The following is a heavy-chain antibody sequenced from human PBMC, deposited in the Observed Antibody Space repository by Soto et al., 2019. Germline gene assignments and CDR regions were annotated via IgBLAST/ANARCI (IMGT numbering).Heavy chain of an antibody. J-gene: IGHJ4*02. D-gene: IGHD6-19*01. Sequence: SETLSLTCTVSGGSIRSSSYYWGWIRQPPGKGLEWIGSIYYSGSTYYNPSLKSRVTISVDTSKNQFSLKLSSVTAADTAVYYCARRPIPEAGKVFDYWGQGTLVTV. CDR3: ARRPIPEAGKVFDY. CDR1: GGSIRSSSYY. CDR2: IYYSGST. V-gene: IGHV4-39*01.